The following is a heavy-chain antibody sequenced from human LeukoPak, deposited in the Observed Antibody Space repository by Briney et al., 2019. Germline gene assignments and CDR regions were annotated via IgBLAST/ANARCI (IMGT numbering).Heavy chain of an antibody. Sequence: SETLSLTCTVSGGSISTYHWTWIRRPPGKGLEWIGHIYYSGSTNYNPSLKSRVTISVDTSKNQFSLRLTSVTAADTAVYYCVRGGTGDLDYWGQGTLVTVSS. D-gene: IGHD7-27*01. CDR3: VRGGTGDLDY. J-gene: IGHJ4*02. V-gene: IGHV4-59*01. CDR2: IYYSGST. CDR1: GGSISTYH.